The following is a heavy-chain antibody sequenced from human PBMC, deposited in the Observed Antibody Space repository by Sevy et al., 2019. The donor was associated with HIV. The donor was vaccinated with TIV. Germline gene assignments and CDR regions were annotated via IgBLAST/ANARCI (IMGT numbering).Heavy chain of an antibody. CDR3: VGVGGDTVVVTTAIGILVMDV. Sequence: GGSLRLSCAASGLIFSNYWMAWVRQAPGKGLEWVANIKQDGSETYYGDSVKGRFTISRDNARNSLYLQMTNLRAEDTAVYYCVGVGGDTVVVTTAIGILVMDVWGQGTTVTVSS. CDR2: IKQDGSET. V-gene: IGHV3-7*01. D-gene: IGHD2-2*02. J-gene: IGHJ6*02. CDR1: GLIFSNYW.